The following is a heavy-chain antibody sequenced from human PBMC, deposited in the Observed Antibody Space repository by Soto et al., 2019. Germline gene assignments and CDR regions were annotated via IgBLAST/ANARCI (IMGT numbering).Heavy chain of an antibody. J-gene: IGHJ4*02. V-gene: IGHV1-8*01. CDR3: ARGLTAGVDY. Sequence: QVQLVQSGAEARVPGASVKVSCKASGYSFTGLDINWVRQTTGQGLEWMGWMEPSSGRTGYAQKFQGRVTMTRDTSINTAYMELSSLTSDDTAFYYCARGLTAGVDYWGQGTLVTVSS. D-gene: IGHD1-26*01. CDR2: MEPSSGRT. CDR1: GYSFTGLD.